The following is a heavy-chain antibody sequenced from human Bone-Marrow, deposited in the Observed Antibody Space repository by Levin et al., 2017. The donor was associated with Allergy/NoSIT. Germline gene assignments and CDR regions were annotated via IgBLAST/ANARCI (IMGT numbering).Heavy chain of an antibody. CDR3: GRAPYGDPRVFDF. J-gene: IGHJ4*02. Sequence: PSETLSLTCTVSGVSITRSDYKWGWVRQPPGKTFEWIGSIHYSGDTYYNPSLNSRASVSVDTSRSQFSLELRSLAAEDTAIYYCGRAPYGDPRVFDFWGQGTLVTVSS. D-gene: IGHD4/OR15-4a*01. CDR2: IHYSGDT. CDR1: GVSITRSDYK. V-gene: IGHV4-39*01.